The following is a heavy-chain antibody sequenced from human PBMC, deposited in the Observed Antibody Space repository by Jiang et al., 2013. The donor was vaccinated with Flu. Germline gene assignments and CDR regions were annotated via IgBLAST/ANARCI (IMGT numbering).Heavy chain of an antibody. CDR3: ARSLGDGGLGRPEVLDY. Sequence: GSGLVKPSQTLSLTCAVSGGSISSGGYSWSWIRQPPGKGLEWIGYIYHSGSTYYNPSLKSRVTISVDRSKNQFSLKLSSVTAADTAVYYCARSLGDGGLGRPEVLDYVGPGTLVHRLL. D-gene: IGHD3-10*01. CDR2: IYHSGST. J-gene: IGHJ4*03. CDR1: GGSISSGGYS. V-gene: IGHV4-30-2*01.